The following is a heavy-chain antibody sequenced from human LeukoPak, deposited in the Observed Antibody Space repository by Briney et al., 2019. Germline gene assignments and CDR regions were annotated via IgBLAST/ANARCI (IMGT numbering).Heavy chain of an antibody. CDR3: ARTPTVGRGPGGVARYYYYYYGMDV. V-gene: IGHV1-8*01. D-gene: IGHD3-3*01. Sequence: GASVKVSCKASGYTFTSYDINWVRQATGQGLEWMGWMNPNSGNTGYAQKFQGRVTMTRNTSISTAYMELSSLRSEDTAVYYCARTPTVGRGPGGVARYYYYYYGMDVWGQGTTVTVSS. J-gene: IGHJ6*02. CDR1: GYTFTSYD. CDR2: MNPNSGNT.